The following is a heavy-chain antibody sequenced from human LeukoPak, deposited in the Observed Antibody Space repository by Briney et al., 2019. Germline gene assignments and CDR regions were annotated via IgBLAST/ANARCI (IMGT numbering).Heavy chain of an antibody. J-gene: IGHJ4*02. CDR1: GFSMSSGSYY. CDR3: ARHPYYYDSRGPRHDFDY. CDR2: IYSSGST. Sequence: SQTLSLTCTVSGFSMSSGSYYWTWIRQPAGKGLEWIGHIYSSGSTNYNPSLKRRVTMSVDTSKNQFSLKLTSVTAADTAVYSCARHPYYYDSRGPRHDFDYWGQGTLVTVSS. D-gene: IGHD3-22*01. V-gene: IGHV4-61*09.